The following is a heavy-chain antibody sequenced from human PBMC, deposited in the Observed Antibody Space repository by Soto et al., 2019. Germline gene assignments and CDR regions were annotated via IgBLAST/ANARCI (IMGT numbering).Heavy chain of an antibody. CDR3: AREIGTMEYYWYFDL. Sequence: EVQLAESGGGLVQLGGSLRLSCAASGFSLNTYWMSWVRQAPGKGLEWVANIKQDGSETYYVDSVKGRFTISRDNAKNSLYLQMNSLRAEDTAVYYCAREIGTMEYYWYFDLWGRGTLVTVSS. D-gene: IGHD1-7*01. CDR2: IKQDGSET. CDR1: GFSLNTYW. J-gene: IGHJ2*01. V-gene: IGHV3-7*05.